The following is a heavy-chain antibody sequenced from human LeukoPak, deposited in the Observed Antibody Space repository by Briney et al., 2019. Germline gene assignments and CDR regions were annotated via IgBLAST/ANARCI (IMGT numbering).Heavy chain of an antibody. J-gene: IGHJ4*02. D-gene: IGHD6-19*01. V-gene: IGHV3-23*01. Sequence: GGSLRLSCAASGFTFGSYAMSWVRQAPGKGLEWVSAISGSGGSTYYADSVKGRFTISRDNSKNTLYLQMNSLRAEDTAVYYCAKDLVVQQWLVLKAPFDYWGQGTLVTVSS. CDR1: GFTFGSYA. CDR2: ISGSGGST. CDR3: AKDLVVQQWLVLKAPFDY.